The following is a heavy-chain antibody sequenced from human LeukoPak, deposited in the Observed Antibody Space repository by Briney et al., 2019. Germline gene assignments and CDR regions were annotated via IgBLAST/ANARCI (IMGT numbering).Heavy chain of an antibody. Sequence: PGRSLRLSCAASGFTFSSYGMHWVRQAPGKGLEWVAVIWYDGSNKYYADSVKGRFTISRDNAKNTLYLQMNSLRAEDTAVYYCARDLYSSSFSSSWYTMDYWGQGTLVTVSS. CDR1: GFTFSSYG. CDR2: IWYDGSNK. V-gene: IGHV3-33*01. D-gene: IGHD6-13*01. CDR3: ARDLYSSSFSSSWYTMDY. J-gene: IGHJ4*02.